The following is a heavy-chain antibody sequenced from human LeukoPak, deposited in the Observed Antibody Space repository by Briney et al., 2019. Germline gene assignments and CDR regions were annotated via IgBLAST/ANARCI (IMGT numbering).Heavy chain of an antibody. D-gene: IGHD6-19*01. CDR3: AKTTVGYSSGRYPGWPADC. CDR2: ICGSSGCT. J-gene: IGHJ4*02. Sequence: GGSLRLSCEASGFTFNTYAIYWVRQAPGKGLEWVSGICGSSGCTYYADSVKGRFTISRDNSKNTVYLQMNSLTADDTAVYYCAKTTVGYSSGRYPGWPADCWGQGALVTVSS. V-gene: IGHV3-23*01. CDR1: GFTFNTYA.